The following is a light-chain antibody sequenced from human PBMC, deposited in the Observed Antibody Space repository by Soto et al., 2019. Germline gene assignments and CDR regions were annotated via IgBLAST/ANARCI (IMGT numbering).Light chain of an antibody. CDR2: TNN. J-gene: IGLJ3*02. CDR1: SSNIGSRT. Sequence: QSVLTQPPSASGTPGQRGTLSCSGTSSNIGSRTVNWYQQLPGTAPKLLIYTNNQRPSGVPDRFSGSKSGTSASLAISGLQSEDEADYYCAAWDDSLKGWVFGGGTKVTVL. V-gene: IGLV1-44*01. CDR3: AAWDDSLKGWV.